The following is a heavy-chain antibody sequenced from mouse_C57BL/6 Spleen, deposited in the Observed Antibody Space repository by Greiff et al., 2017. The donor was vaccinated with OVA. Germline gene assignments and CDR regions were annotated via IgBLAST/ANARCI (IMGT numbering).Heavy chain of an antibody. CDR3: ARTFYYGSRGDY. D-gene: IGHD1-1*01. V-gene: IGHV1-42*01. CDR2: INPSTGGT. Sequence: VQLQQSGPELVKPGASVKISCKASGYSFTGYYMNWVKQSPEKSLEWIGEINPSTGGTTYNQKFKAKATLTVDKSSSTAYMQLKSLTSEDSAVYYCARTFYYGSRGDYWGQGTTLTVSS. CDR1: GYSFTGYY. J-gene: IGHJ2*01.